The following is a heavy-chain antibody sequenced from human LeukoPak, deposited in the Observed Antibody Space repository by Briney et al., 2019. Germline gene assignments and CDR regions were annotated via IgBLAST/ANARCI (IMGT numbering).Heavy chain of an antibody. CDR1: GGSFSGYY. D-gene: IGHD6-19*01. J-gene: IGHJ4*02. CDR2: INHSGST. Sequence: PSETLSLTCAAYGGSFSGYYWSWIRQPPGKGLEWIGEINHSGSTNYNPSLKSRVTISVDTSKNQFSLKLSSVTAADTAVYYCARGVAVAGTLFDYWGQGTLVTVSS. CDR3: ARGVAVAGTLFDY. V-gene: IGHV4-34*01.